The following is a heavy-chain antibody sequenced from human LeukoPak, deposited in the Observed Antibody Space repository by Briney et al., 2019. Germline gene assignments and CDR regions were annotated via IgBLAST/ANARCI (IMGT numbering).Heavy chain of an antibody. D-gene: IGHD3-22*01. CDR3: AVAYYYDSSGYYSTYSDY. CDR2: IIPILGIA. Sequence: GASVKVSCKASGGTFSSYAINWVRQAPGQGLEWMGRIIPILGIANYAQKFQGRVTITADKSTSTAYMELSSLRSEDTAVYYCAVAYYYDSSGYYSTYSDYWGQGTLVTVSS. CDR1: GGTFSSYA. J-gene: IGHJ4*02. V-gene: IGHV1-69*04.